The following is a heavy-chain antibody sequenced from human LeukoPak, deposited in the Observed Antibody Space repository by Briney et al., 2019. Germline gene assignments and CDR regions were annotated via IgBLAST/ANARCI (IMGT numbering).Heavy chain of an antibody. Sequence: GGSLRLSCAASGFTFSRYWMYWVRQAPGKGLVWVSRINTDGSTTDYADSVRGRFTISRDNAKNTLYLQMNSLRAEDTAVYYCARNWGLDYWGRGTLVTVSS. CDR3: ARNWGLDY. D-gene: IGHD7-27*01. CDR2: INTDGSTT. CDR1: GFTFSRYW. J-gene: IGHJ4*02. V-gene: IGHV3-74*01.